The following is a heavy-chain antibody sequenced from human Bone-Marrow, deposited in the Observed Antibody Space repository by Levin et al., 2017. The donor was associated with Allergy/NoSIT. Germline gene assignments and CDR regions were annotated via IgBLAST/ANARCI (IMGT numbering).Heavy chain of an antibody. D-gene: IGHD3-10*01. CDR3: ARQGRGVYGSGSYFDY. CDR1: GYSFTSYW. J-gene: IGHJ4*02. CDR2: IYPGDSDT. V-gene: IGHV5-51*01. Sequence: KVSCKGSGYSFTSYWIGWVRQMPGKGLEWMGIIYPGDSDTRYSPSFQGQVTISADKSISTAYLQWSSLKASDTAMYYCARQGRGVYGSGSYFDYWGQGTLVTVSS.